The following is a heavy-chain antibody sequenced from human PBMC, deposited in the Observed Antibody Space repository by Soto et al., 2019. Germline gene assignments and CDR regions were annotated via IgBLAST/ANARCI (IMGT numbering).Heavy chain of an antibody. CDR3: TMDPPSQSSAIDY. CDR2: IKSKSDGGTT. J-gene: IGHJ4*02. CDR1: DFIFTNAW. D-gene: IGHD1-26*01. V-gene: IGHV3-15*07. Sequence: PGGSLRLSCTASDFIFTNAWLNWVRQAPGKGLEWVGRIKSKSDGGTTDYAAPVKGRFTISRDDSKNTLYLQMSSLKTEDTAVYYCTMDPPSQSSAIDYWGQGTLVTVSS.